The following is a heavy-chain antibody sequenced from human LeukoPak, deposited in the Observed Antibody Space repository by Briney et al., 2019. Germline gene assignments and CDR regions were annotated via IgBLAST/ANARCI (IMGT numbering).Heavy chain of an antibody. CDR3: ARRRTAMVDFDY. CDR2: INHSGST. CDR1: GGSFSGYY. D-gene: IGHD5-18*01. J-gene: IGHJ4*02. Sequence: PSETLSLTCAVYGGSFSGYYWSWIRQPPGKGLEWIGEINHSGSTNYNPSLKSRVTISVDTSKNQFSLKLSSVTAADTAVYYCARRRTAMVDFDYWGQGTLVTVSS. V-gene: IGHV4-34*01.